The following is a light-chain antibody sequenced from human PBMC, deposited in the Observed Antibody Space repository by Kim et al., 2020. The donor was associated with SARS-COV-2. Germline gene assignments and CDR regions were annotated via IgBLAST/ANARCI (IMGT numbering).Light chain of an antibody. CDR3: CSYAGRSTYV. Sequence: QSALTQPASVSGSPGQSITISCTGTSSDVGNYNLVSWYQQHPGKAPKLMTYEVSKRPSGISNRFSGSKSGNTASLTISGLQAEDEADYYCCSYAGRSTYVFGTGTQVTVL. CDR1: SSDVGNYNL. J-gene: IGLJ1*01. CDR2: EVS. V-gene: IGLV2-23*02.